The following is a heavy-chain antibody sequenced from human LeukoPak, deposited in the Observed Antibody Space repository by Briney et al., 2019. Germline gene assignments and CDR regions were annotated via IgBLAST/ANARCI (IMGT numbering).Heavy chain of an antibody. J-gene: IGHJ4*02. CDR2: LKNKVAGGTA. Sequence: GGSLRLSCAASGFTFANAYMSWVRQAPGKGLEWVGRLKNKVAGGTADYSAPVKGRFTISRDDSKNTLYLQMNSLKTEDTAVYYCTSDWGVLADNWGQGTLVTVSS. D-gene: IGHD3-16*01. CDR3: TSDWGVLADN. CDR1: GFTFANAY. V-gene: IGHV3-15*01.